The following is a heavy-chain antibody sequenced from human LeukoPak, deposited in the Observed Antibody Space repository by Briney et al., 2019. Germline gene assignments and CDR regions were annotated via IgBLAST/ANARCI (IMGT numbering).Heavy chain of an antibody. D-gene: IGHD2-2*01. J-gene: IGHJ4*02. V-gene: IGHV4-34*01. CDR1: GGSFSGYY. CDR3: ARGAGSIFRN. Sequence: PSETLSLTCAVYGGSFSGYYWSWIRQPPGKGLEWIGEINHSGSTNYNPSLKSRVIISVDTSKNQFSLRLSSVTAADTAVYYCARGAGSIFRNWGQGTLVTVSS. CDR2: INHSGST.